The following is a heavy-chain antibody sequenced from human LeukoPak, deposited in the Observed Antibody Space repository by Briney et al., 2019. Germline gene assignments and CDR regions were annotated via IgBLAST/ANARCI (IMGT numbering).Heavy chain of an antibody. Sequence: PGGSLRLSCAASGFTFSDYYMSWIRQAPGKGLEWVSYISSSTSYTYYADSVKGRFTISRDNAKNSLYLQMNSLRAEDTAVYYCARVLGYHGSGGYYPDYWGQGTLVTVSS. V-gene: IGHV3-11*05. CDR2: ISSSTSYT. D-gene: IGHD3-10*01. CDR1: GFTFSDYY. J-gene: IGHJ4*02. CDR3: ARVLGYHGSGGYYPDY.